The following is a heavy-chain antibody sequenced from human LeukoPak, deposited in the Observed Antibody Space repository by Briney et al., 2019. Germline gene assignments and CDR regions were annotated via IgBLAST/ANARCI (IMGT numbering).Heavy chain of an antibody. CDR1: GFTFSSYA. D-gene: IGHD4-17*01. Sequence: GGSLRLSCAASGFTFSSYAMSWVRQAPGKGLEWVSAISGSGGSTYYADSVKGRFTISGDNSKNTLYLQMNSLRAEDTAVYYCAKAGDYGDSFDYWGQGTLVTVSS. V-gene: IGHV3-23*01. J-gene: IGHJ4*02. CDR2: ISGSGGST. CDR3: AKAGDYGDSFDY.